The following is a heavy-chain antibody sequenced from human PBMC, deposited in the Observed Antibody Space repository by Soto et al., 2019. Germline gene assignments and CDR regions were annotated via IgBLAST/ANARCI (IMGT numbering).Heavy chain of an antibody. Sequence: QVQLVQSGAEVKKPGSSVKVSCKASGGTFSPYTINWVRQAPGQGLEWMGRIIPFHGVTNYAQKFQARVTITADKSTSTAYMERSSLRFEDTAMYYCTRDWEITVSTWSFGGFWGRGTLVTVSS. CDR3: TRDWEITVSTWSFGGF. CDR1: GGTFSPYT. D-gene: IGHD3-10*01. J-gene: IGHJ4*02. V-gene: IGHV1-69*08. CDR2: IIPFHGVT.